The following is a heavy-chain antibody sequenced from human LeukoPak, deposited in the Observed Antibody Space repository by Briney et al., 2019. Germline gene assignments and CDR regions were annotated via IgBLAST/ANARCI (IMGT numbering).Heavy chain of an antibody. CDR3: TRGPDITMVRGVIQAPIDY. Sequence: GGSLRLSCAASGFTFSGSAMYWVRQASGKGLEWVGRIRSKPNSYETAYAASVKGRLTIPREDSTNTAYLQMNSLKTEDTAVYYCTRGPDITMVRGVIQAPIDYWGQGTLVTVSS. V-gene: IGHV3-73*01. J-gene: IGHJ4*02. D-gene: IGHD3-10*01. CDR1: GFTFSGSA. CDR2: IRSKPNSYET.